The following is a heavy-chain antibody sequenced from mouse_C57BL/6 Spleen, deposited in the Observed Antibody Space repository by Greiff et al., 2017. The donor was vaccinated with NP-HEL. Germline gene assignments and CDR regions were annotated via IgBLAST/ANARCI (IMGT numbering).Heavy chain of an antibody. CDR2: INYDGSST. Sequence: EVMLVESEGGLVQPGSSMKLSCTASGFTFSDYYMAWVRQVPEKGLEWVANINYDGSSTYYLDSLKSRFIISRDNAKNILYLQMSSLKSEDTATYYCAREGDGSSPYYAMDYWGQGTSVTVSS. D-gene: IGHD1-1*01. CDR1: GFTFSDYY. V-gene: IGHV5-16*01. CDR3: AREGDGSSPYYAMDY. J-gene: IGHJ4*01.